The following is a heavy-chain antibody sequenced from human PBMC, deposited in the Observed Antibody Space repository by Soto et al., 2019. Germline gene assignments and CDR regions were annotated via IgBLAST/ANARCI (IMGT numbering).Heavy chain of an antibody. CDR3: SRENWFQDF. V-gene: IGHV3-7*03. Sequence: EVQLVEYGGGLVQPGGSLRLSCAASGFTFTAYYMTWVRQAPGKGLEWVASIKKDGSEQYYVDSVKGRFTISRDNAKNALYLQMNSLRAGDTALYYCSRENWFQDFWGQGTLVTVSS. J-gene: IGHJ4*02. CDR2: IKKDGSEQ. D-gene: IGHD3-10*01. CDR1: GFTFTAYY.